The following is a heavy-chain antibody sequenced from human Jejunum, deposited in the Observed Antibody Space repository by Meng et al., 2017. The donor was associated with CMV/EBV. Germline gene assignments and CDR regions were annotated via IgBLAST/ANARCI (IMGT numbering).Heavy chain of an antibody. D-gene: IGHD3-3*01. V-gene: IGHV3-7*01. Sequence: FRFSTYWMAWVRKAPGKRLEWVANINQDEGEIYYVESLKGRFTVSRDNAQNSLFLQLNSLRAEDTAVYFCARIYDFWSGHYGMDVWGQGTTVTVSS. CDR2: INQDEGEI. J-gene: IGHJ6*02. CDR1: FRFSTYW. CDR3: ARIYDFWSGHYGMDV.